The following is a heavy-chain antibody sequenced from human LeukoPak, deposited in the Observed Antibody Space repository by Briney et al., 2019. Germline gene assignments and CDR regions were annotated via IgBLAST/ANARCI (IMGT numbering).Heavy chain of an antibody. CDR3: ARKYCSGGSCYYLFDY. D-gene: IGHD2-15*01. CDR1: GFTVSSNY. J-gene: IGHJ4*02. V-gene: IGHV3-21*01. Sequence: GGSLRLSCAASGFTVSSNYMSWVRQAPGKGLEWVSSISSSSSYIYYADSVKGRFTISRDNAKNSLYLQMNSLRAEDTAVYYCARKYCSGGSCYYLFDYWGQGTLVTVSS. CDR2: ISSSSSYI.